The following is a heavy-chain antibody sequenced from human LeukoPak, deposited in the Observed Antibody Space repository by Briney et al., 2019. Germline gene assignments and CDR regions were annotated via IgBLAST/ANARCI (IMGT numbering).Heavy chain of an antibody. Sequence: KPGGSLRLSCAASGFTFSSYSMNWVRQAPGKGLEWVSSISSSSSYIYYADSMKGRFTISRDNAKDSLYLQMSGLRAEDTAMYYCAKEREIGHAFDLWGLGTMVTVSS. J-gene: IGHJ3*01. CDR2: ISSSSSYI. V-gene: IGHV3-21*06. CDR1: GFTFSSYS. D-gene: IGHD1-26*01. CDR3: AKEREIGHAFDL.